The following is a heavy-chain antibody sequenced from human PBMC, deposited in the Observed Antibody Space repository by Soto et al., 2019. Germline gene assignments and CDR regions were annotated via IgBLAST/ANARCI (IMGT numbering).Heavy chain of an antibody. CDR3: ARGPDSSTGYYGPFEY. Sequence: GGSLRLSCAASGLTFTSYSMNLVRQAPGKGLEWVSFIHSSSSTIYYADSVKGRFTISRDNAKNSLYLQMNSLRDEDTAVYYCARGPDSSTGYYGPFEYWGQGTLVTVSS. V-gene: IGHV3-48*02. D-gene: IGHD3-9*01. J-gene: IGHJ4*02. CDR1: GLTFTSYS. CDR2: IHSSSSTI.